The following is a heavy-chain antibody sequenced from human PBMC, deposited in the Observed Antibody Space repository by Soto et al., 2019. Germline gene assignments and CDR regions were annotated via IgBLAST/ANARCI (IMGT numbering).Heavy chain of an antibody. CDR3: ASPSRDYYDSSGPIGY. Sequence: ESGGGVVQPGRSLRLSCAASGFTFSNYGMHWVRQAPDKGLEWVSVIWYDGSNKYYTDSVKGRFTISRDNSKNTLYLQMNSLRAEDTAVYYCASPSRDYYDSSGPIGYWGQGTLVTVSS. V-gene: IGHV3-33*01. CDR1: GFTFSNYG. D-gene: IGHD3-22*01. J-gene: IGHJ4*02. CDR2: IWYDGSNK.